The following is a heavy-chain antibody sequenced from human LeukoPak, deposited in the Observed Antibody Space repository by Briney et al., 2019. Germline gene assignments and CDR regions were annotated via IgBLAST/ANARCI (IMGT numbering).Heavy chain of an antibody. J-gene: IGHJ4*02. CDR2: ISSDGSAT. CDR1: GFTFSGSW. D-gene: IGHD3-16*01. Sequence: GSLRLSCVASGFTFSGSWMHWVRQAPGKGPVWVSRISSDGSATTYADSVKGRFTIYRDNAKNTLCLQMSSLRADDTAVYYCAREWGFHFDYWGQGTLVTVSS. V-gene: IGHV3-74*01. CDR3: AREWGFHFDY.